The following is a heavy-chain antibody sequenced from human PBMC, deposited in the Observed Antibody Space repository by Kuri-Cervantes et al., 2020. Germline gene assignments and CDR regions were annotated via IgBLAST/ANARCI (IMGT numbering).Heavy chain of an antibody. V-gene: IGHV3-74*01. D-gene: IGHD2-21*01. J-gene: IGHJ4*02. CDR3: ARDPRGTILRPQANDY. CDR1: GFTFSSYW. Sequence: GGSLRLSCAASGFTFSSYWMHWVRQAPGKGLVWVSRINSDGSSTSYADSVKGRFTISRDNAKNSLYLQMNSLRAEDTAVYYCARDPRGTILRPQANDYWGQGTLVTVSS. CDR2: INSDGSST.